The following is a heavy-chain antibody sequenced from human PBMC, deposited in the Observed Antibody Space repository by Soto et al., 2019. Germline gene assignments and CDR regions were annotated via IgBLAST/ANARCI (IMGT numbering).Heavy chain of an antibody. J-gene: IGHJ6*02. D-gene: IGHD4-4*01. CDR2: ISGSGGST. Sequence: PGGSLRLSCAASVFTFRSYAMTWVRQAPGKGLEWVSSISGSGGSTFYADSVKGRFTISRDNAKNSLYLQMNSLRDEDTAVYYCARAHYRNYVGGHYYYGMDVWRQGTTVTVSS. V-gene: IGHV3-23*01. CDR1: VFTFRSYA. CDR3: ARAHYRNYVGGHYYYGMDV.